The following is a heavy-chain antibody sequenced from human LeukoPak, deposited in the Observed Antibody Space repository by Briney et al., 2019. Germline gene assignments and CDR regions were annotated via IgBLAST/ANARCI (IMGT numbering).Heavy chain of an antibody. D-gene: IGHD6-19*01. CDR3: ATLSSGWSYAMLNFDN. J-gene: IGHJ4*02. CDR2: IIPIFGTA. V-gene: IGHV1-69*13. CDR1: GGTFSSYA. Sequence: SVKVSCKASGGTFSSYAISWVRQAPGQGLEWMGGIIPIFGTANYAQKFQGRVTITADESTSTAYMELSSLRSEDTAVYYCATLSSGWSYAMLNFDNWGQGTLVTVSS.